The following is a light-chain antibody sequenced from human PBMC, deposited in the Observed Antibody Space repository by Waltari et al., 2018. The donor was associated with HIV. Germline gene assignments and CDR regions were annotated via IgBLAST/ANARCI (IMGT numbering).Light chain of an antibody. V-gene: IGLV1-44*01. CDR2: GNK. CDR1: RSNIGGNT. Sequence: QSVLTQPPSASGTPGQRVTIYCSGSRSNIGGNTVTWYQHLPGTAPKLLIHGNKQRPSGVPDRFTGSKSGTSASLAISGLQSEDEADYYCATWDDSLNGWVFGGGTKVTVL. J-gene: IGLJ3*02. CDR3: ATWDDSLNGWV.